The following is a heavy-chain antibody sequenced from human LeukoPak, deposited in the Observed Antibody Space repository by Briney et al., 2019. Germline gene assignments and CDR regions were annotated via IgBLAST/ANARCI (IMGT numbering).Heavy chain of an antibody. CDR3: ARVSLYYGNFDY. Sequence: PSETLSLTCTVSGGSISSGDYYWSWIRQHPGKGLEWIGYIYYSGSTYYNPSLKSRVTISVDTSKNQFSLKLSSVTAADTAVYYCARVSLYYGNFDYWGQGTLVTVSS. CDR2: IYYSGST. V-gene: IGHV4-31*03. CDR1: GGSISSGDYY. D-gene: IGHD3-3*01. J-gene: IGHJ4*02.